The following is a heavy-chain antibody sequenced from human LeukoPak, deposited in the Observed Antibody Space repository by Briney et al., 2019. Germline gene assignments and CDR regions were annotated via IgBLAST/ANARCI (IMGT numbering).Heavy chain of an antibody. CDR1: GFTFSLYW. V-gene: IGHV3-7*05. CDR3: VSTATFDH. Sequence: GGSLRLSCAASGFTFSLYWMSWVRQAPGKGLEWVANIKQDGSEKYYVDSVKGRFTISRDNTKNSMYLQMNSLRAEDTAVYYCVSTATFDHWGQGSLVTVSS. CDR2: IKQDGSEK. J-gene: IGHJ4*02. D-gene: IGHD1-26*01.